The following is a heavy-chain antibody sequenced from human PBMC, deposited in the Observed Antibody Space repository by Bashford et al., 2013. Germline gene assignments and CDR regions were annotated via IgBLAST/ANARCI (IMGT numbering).Heavy chain of an antibody. D-gene: IGHD3-9*01. CDR1: GFTFSNYA. V-gene: IGHV3-23*01. Sequence: GGSLRLSCAASGFTFSNYAMTWVRQAPGTGLEWVSGLSGSGYSTFYADSVKGRFVISRDNSKNMLFLQVNTLRADDTATYYCAKDTYYDISTGLGAFDLWGQGTMVTVSS. CDR2: LSGSGYST. J-gene: IGHJ3*01. CDR3: AKDTYYDISTGLGAFDL.